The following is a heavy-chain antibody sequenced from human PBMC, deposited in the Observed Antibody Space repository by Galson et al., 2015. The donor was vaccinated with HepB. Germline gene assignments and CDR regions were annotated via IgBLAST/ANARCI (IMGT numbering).Heavy chain of an antibody. CDR1: GGSISICY. CDR2: INDSGGT. D-gene: IGHD2-2*01. V-gene: IGHV4-59*12. J-gene: IGHJ3*02. CDR3: ARSLGDCSSTSCRQIRTPRNAFDI. Sequence: LSLTCTVSGGSISICYLSWIRPPPGKGLEWIGYINDSGGTNYNLSLKIRVTISVATYKNQFSLTPSSVTAADTAVYYCARSLGDCSSTSCRQIRTPRNAFDIWGQGTMVTVSS.